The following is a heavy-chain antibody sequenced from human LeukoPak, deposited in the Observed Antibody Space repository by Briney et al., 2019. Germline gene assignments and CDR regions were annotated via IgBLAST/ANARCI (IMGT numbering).Heavy chain of an antibody. CDR3: ARGSPAAV. J-gene: IGHJ4*02. V-gene: IGHV3-74*01. Sequence: GGALILSCAASGFTFSSYWMHWVRQAPGEGLVWVSRINTDGSTTNYPYSVKGRFTISRDNAENTLYLQMNSLRAEDTAVYYCARGSPAAVWGQGALVTVSS. D-gene: IGHD6-25*01. CDR1: GFTFSSYW. CDR2: INTDGSTT.